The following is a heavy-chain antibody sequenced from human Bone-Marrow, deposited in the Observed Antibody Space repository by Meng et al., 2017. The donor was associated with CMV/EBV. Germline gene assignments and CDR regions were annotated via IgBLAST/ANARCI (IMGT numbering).Heavy chain of an antibody. CDR3: ARSIAAAGYFDY. CDR1: GFTFSSYG. J-gene: IGHJ4*02. V-gene: IGHV3-33*01. D-gene: IGHD6-13*01. Sequence: CAASGFTFSSYGMHWVRQAPGKGLEWVAVIWYDGSNKYYADSVKGRFTISRDNSKNTLYLQMNSLRAEDTAVYYCARSIAAAGYFDYWGQGTLVTVSS. CDR2: IWYDGSNK.